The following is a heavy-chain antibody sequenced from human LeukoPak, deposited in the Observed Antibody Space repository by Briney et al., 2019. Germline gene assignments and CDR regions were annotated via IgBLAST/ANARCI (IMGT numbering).Heavy chain of an antibody. Sequence: GGSLRLSCAASGFTFSNYGMHWVRQAPGRGLEWVSSISTNTNYMYYADSVKGRFTISRDNAKNSVYLQMNSLRAEDTAVYYCARLVSNWSDYWGQGTLVTVSS. CDR1: GFTFSNYG. CDR2: ISTNTNYM. CDR3: ARLVSNWSDY. V-gene: IGHV3-21*01. D-gene: IGHD6-13*01. J-gene: IGHJ4*02.